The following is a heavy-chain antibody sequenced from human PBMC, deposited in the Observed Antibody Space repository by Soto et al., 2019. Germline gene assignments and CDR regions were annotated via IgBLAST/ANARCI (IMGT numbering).Heavy chain of an antibody. CDR1: GYTFTSYG. V-gene: IGHV1-18*01. J-gene: IGHJ4*02. D-gene: IGHD3-22*01. CDR2: ISTYNGNT. Sequence: QVQLEQSGAEVKKPGASVKVSCKASGYTFTSYGISWVRQAPGQGLEWMGWISTYNGNTKYAQKLQGRVTMTTDTSTSKVYMELRSLRSDDTALYYCARDFGGKRSYYDSSAYEYYFDYWGQGTLVTVSS. CDR3: ARDFGGKRSYYDSSAYEYYFDY.